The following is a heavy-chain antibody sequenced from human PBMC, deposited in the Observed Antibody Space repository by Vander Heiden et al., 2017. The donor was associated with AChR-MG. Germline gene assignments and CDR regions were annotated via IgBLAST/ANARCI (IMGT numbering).Heavy chain of an antibody. V-gene: IGHV1-2*02. J-gene: IGHJ4*02. CDR1: GYTFTGDY. Sequence: LVPTWGEVQNAGASLKDSCEACGYTFTGDYMRWVRQAPGQGLEWMGWINPNSGGTNYEQKFQGRVTMTRDTSISTAYMELSRLRSDDTAVYYCASFFRGGSGSYYKDDYWGQGTLVTVSS. D-gene: IGHD3-10*01. CDR2: INPNSGGT. CDR3: ASFFRGGSGSYYKDDY.